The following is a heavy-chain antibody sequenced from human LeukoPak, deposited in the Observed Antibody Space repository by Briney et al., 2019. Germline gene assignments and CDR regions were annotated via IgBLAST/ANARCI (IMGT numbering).Heavy chain of an antibody. CDR3: TRDGGYSGFDFDY. V-gene: IGHV3-21*01. J-gene: IGHJ4*02. CDR1: GFSFNFHS. D-gene: IGHD5-12*01. Sequence: GGSLRLSCAASGFSFNFHSMNWVRQAPGKGLEWISYMTASGVTMYAASVYGRFTISRDNDKKSVYLQMISLRVENTAVYFCTRDGGYSGFDFDYWGQGVLVTVSS. CDR2: MTASGVT.